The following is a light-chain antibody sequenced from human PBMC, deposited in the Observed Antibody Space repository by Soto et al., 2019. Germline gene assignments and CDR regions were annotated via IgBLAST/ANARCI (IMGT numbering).Light chain of an antibody. CDR1: QSVSSN. CDR3: QQYGSSVT. Sequence: EIVMTQSPATLSVSPGERATLSCRASQSVSSNLAWYQQKPGQAPRLLISGAHNRAPGIPDRFSGSESGTDFTLRISRLEPEDFAVYYCQQYGSSVTFGQGTKVDIK. J-gene: IGKJ1*01. V-gene: IGKV3-20*01. CDR2: GAH.